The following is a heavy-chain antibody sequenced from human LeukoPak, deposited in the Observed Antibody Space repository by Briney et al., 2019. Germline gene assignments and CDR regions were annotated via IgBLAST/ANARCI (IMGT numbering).Heavy chain of an antibody. V-gene: IGHV5-51*01. D-gene: IGHD2-2*01. CDR2: IYPGDSDT. CDR3: ARGDCSSTSCYDVDY. J-gene: IGHJ4*02. Sequence: GESLKISCKGSGYSFTSYWIGWVRQMPGKGLEWMGIIYPGDSDTRYSPSFQGQVTISADKSISTAYLQWSSLKASDPAMYYCARGDCSSTSCYDVDYWGQGTLVTVSS. CDR1: GYSFTSYW.